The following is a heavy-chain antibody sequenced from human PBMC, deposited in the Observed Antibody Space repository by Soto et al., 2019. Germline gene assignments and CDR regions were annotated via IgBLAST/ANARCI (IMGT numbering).Heavy chain of an antibody. V-gene: IGHV3-21*01. J-gene: IGHJ4*02. CDR2: IASGRGDI. CDR1: VFTFSSYS. D-gene: IGHD3-10*01. CDR3: ALLTGGSSGDIHY. Sequence: VGSLRLSCTASVFTFSSYSMNCVRQAPGKGLEWVSSIASGRGDIYYADSVKGRFVGSRDNAKNSLFLQMNNLTAEDTAVYYCALLTGGSSGDIHYWGQGTLFTVSS.